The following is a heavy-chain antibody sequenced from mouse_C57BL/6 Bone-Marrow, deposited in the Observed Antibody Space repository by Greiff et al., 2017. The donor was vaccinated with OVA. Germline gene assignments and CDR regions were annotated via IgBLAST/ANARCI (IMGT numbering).Heavy chain of an antibody. CDR1: GYTFTSYW. V-gene: IGHV1-55*01. CDR2: IYPGSGST. J-gene: IGHJ3*01. CDR3: ARRGIYYDPWFAY. D-gene: IGHD2-4*01. Sequence: VQLQQPGAELVKPGASVKMSCTASGYTFTSYWITWVKQRPGQGLEWIGDIYPGSGSTNYNEKFKSKATLTVDTSSSTAYMQLSSLTSEDSAVYYCARRGIYYDPWFAYWGQGTLVTVSA.